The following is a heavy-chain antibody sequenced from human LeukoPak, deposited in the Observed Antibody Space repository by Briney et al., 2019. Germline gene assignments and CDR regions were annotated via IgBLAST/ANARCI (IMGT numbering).Heavy chain of an antibody. J-gene: IGHJ6*04. CDR2: IYTSGST. CDR3: ARGPLGLSCMDV. V-gene: IGHV4-61*02. CDR1: GGSISSGSYY. D-gene: IGHD3-16*01. Sequence: SETLSLTCTVSGGSISSGSYYWSWIRQPAGKGLEWIGRIYTSGSTNYNPSLKSRVTISVDTSKNQFSLKQSSVTAADTAVYYCARGPLGLSCMDVWGKGTTVTVSS.